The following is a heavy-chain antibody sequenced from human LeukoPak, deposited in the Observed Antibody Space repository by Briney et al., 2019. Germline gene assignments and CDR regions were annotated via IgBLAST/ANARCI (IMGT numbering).Heavy chain of an antibody. CDR1: GFTFSSYG. Sequence: PGGSLRLSCAASGFTFSSYGMHWVRQAPGKGLEWVAVISYDGSNKYYADSVKGRFTISRDNSKNTLYLQMNSLRAEDTAVYYCAKDFSVYGSRYYFDYWGQGTLVTVSS. V-gene: IGHV3-30*18. CDR2: ISYDGSNK. D-gene: IGHD5/OR15-5a*01. J-gene: IGHJ4*02. CDR3: AKDFSVYGSRYYFDY.